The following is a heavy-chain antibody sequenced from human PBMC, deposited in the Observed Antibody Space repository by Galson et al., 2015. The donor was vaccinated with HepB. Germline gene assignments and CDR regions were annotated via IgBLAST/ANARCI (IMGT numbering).Heavy chain of an antibody. J-gene: IGHJ6*02. CDR2: IKQDGSEK. Sequence: SLRLSCAASGFTFSSYWMSWVRQAPGKGLEWVANIKQDGSEKYYVDSVKGRFTTSRDNAKNSLYLQMNSLRAEDTAVYYCAREPTGGSGWYYYYYGMDVWGQGTTVTVSS. D-gene: IGHD6-19*01. CDR3: AREPTGGSGWYYYYYGMDV. V-gene: IGHV3-7*03. CDR1: GFTFSSYW.